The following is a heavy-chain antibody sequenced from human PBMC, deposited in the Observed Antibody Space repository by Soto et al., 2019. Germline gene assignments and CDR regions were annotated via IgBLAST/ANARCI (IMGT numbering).Heavy chain of an antibody. J-gene: IGHJ4*02. CDR3: ASLGGVIPYYFDY. CDR1: GGTFSSYT. CDR2: IIPILGIA. V-gene: IGHV1-69*02. Sequence: QVQLVQSGAEVKKPGSSVKVSCEASGGTFSSYTISWVRQAPGQGLEWMGRIIPILGIANYAQKFQGRVTITADKSTSPAYMELSSLRSEDTAVYYCASLGGVIPYYFDYWGQGTLVTVSS. D-gene: IGHD3-16*02.